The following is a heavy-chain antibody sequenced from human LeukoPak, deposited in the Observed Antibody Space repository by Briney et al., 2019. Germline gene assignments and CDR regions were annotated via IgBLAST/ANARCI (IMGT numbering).Heavy chain of an antibody. J-gene: IGHJ4*02. CDR2: ISGSGGST. D-gene: IGHD5-12*01. CDR1: GFTFSSYA. Sequence: GGSLRLSCAASGFTFSSYAMSWVRQAPGKGLEWVSAISGSGGSTYYADSVKGRFTISRDNSKNTLYLQMNSLRAEDTAVYYCAKDKEGLEVRGCSGYLPLFDYWGQGTLVTVSS. V-gene: IGHV3-23*01. CDR3: AKDKEGLEVRGCSGYLPLFDY.